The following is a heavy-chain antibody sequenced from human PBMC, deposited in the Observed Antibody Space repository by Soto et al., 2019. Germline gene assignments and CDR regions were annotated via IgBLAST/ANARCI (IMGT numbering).Heavy chain of an antibody. CDR1: GYSFTNYF. D-gene: IGHD6-13*01. V-gene: IGHV5-10-1*01. J-gene: IGHJ4*02. CDR3: ARQVTSSSWESYYFDY. CDR2: IDPSDSYT. Sequence: GESLKISCKGSGYSFTNYFITWVRQMPGKGLEWMGRIDPSDSYTNYSPSFKGHVTISADTSISTAYLQWSSLKASDTAMYYCARQVTSSSWESYYFDYWGQGTLVTV.